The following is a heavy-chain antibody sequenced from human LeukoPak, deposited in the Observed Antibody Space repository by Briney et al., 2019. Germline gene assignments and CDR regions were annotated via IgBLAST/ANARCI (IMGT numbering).Heavy chain of an antibody. CDR1: GFTFSSYA. CDR3: AKEGDTMATSYNWFDP. CDR2: ISGSGGST. D-gene: IGHD3-10*01. J-gene: IGHJ5*02. V-gene: IGHV3-23*01. Sequence: GGSLRLSCAASGFTFSSYAMSWVRQAPGKGLEWVSAISGSGGSTYYAGSVKGRFTISRDNSKNMLYLQMNSLRAEDTAVYYCAKEGDTMATSYNWFDPWGQGTLVTVSS.